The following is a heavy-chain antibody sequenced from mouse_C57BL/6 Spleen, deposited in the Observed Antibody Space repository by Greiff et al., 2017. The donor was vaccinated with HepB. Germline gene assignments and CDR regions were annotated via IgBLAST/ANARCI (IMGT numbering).Heavy chain of an antibody. CDR2: IDPETGGT. J-gene: IGHJ2*01. CDR1: GYTFTDYE. V-gene: IGHV1-15*01. D-gene: IGHD4-1*02. CDR3: TRSSSTGFDY. Sequence: QVQLQQSGAELVRPGASVTLSCKASGYTFTDYEMHWVKQTPVHGLEWIGAIDPETGGTAYNQKFKGKAILTADKSSSIAYMELRSLTSEDSAVYYCTRSSSTGFDYWGQGTTLTVSS.